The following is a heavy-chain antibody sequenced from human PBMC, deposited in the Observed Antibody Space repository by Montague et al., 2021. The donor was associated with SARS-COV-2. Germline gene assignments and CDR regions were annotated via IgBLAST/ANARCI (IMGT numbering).Heavy chain of an antibody. J-gene: IGHJ5*02. CDR3: ARVRLKQQLVGVWFDP. Sequence: SLRLSCAASGFTFSSYAMHWVRQAPGKGLEWVAVISYDGSNQYDXNSXEGLFTISRDNSKNTLYLQMNSLRAEATAVYYCARVRLKQQLVGVWFDPWGQGTLVTVSS. D-gene: IGHD6-13*01. V-gene: IGHV3-30-3*01. CDR2: ISYDGSNQ. CDR1: GFTFSSYA.